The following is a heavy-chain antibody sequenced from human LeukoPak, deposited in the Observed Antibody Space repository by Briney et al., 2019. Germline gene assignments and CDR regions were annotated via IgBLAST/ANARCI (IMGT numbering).Heavy chain of an antibody. CDR1: SGTFSSYA. D-gene: IGHD6-6*01. Sequence: EASVQVSCKASSGTFSSYAISWVRQAPGQGREWRGRIIPILGIANYAQKFQGRVTITADKSTSTAYMELSSLRSEDTAVYYCARKGVAARPENWFDPWGQGTLVTVSS. CDR3: ARKGVAARPENWFDP. J-gene: IGHJ5*02. CDR2: IIPILGIA. V-gene: IGHV1-69*04.